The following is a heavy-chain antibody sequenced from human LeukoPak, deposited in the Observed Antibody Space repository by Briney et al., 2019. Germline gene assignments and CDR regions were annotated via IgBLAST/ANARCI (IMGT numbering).Heavy chain of an antibody. V-gene: IGHV3-43*01. CDR2: ITWDGGAT. J-gene: IGHJ2*01. D-gene: IGHD1-26*01. Sequence: PGGSLRLSCAASGFKFDDYTMHWVRQAPGKGLQWVSLITWDGGATYYADSVKGRFTISRDNSKDSLSLQMNSLRTEDTALYYCAGELSRYFYFWGRGTLVTVSS. CDR1: GFKFDDYT. CDR3: AGELSRYFYF.